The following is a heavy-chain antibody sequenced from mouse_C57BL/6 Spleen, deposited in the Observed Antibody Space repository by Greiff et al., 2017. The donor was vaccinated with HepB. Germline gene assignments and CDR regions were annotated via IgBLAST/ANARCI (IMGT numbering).Heavy chain of an antibody. V-gene: IGHV1-63*01. CDR3: AREGTMVTSYYFDY. CDR2: IYPGGGYT. D-gene: IGHD2-2*01. J-gene: IGHJ2*01. Sequence: QVHVKQSGAELVRPGTSVKMSCKASGYTFTNYWIGWAKQRPGHGLEWIGDIYPGGGYTNYNEKFKGKATLTADKSSSTAYMQFSSLTSEDSAIYYCAREGTMVTSYYFDYWGQGTTLTVSS. CDR1: GYTFTNYW.